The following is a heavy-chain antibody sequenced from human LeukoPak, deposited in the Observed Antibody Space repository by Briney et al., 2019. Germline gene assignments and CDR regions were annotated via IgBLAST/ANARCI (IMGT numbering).Heavy chain of an antibody. D-gene: IGHD1-26*01. J-gene: IGHJ5*02. CDR1: GGSISSSNW. CDR3: ARDGRSYSWYNWFDP. Sequence: SETLSLTCAVSGGSISSSNWWSWVRQPPGKGLEWIGEIYHSGSTNYNPSLKSRVTISVDKSKNQFSLKLSSVTAADTAVYYCARDGRSYSWYNWFDPWGQGTLVTVSS. V-gene: IGHV4-4*02. CDR2: IYHSGST.